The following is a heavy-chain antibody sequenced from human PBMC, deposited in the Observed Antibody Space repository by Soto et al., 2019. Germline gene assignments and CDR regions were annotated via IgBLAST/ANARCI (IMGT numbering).Heavy chain of an antibody. J-gene: IGHJ6*02. CDR2: TYIGGMT. Sequence: SETLSLTCTVSGASFTDGSLFWGWIRQSPGKGVEWIASTYIGGMTYYNPSLRSRVTISVDTSKNQFSLKLSSVTAADTAVYYCASIAAAGTVPTYGMDVWGQGTTVTVSS. D-gene: IGHD6-13*01. CDR1: GASFTDGSLF. CDR3: ASIAAAGTVPTYGMDV. V-gene: IGHV4-39*01.